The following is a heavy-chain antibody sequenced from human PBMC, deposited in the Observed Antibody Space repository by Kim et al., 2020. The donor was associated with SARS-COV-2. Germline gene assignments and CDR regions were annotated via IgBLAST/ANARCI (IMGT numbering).Heavy chain of an antibody. D-gene: IGHD6-13*01. CDR1: GYTFTSYY. V-gene: IGHV1-46*01. Sequence: ASVKVSCKASGYTFTSYYMHWVRQAPGQGLEWMGIINPSGGSTSYAQKFQGRVTMTRDTSTSTVYMELSSLRSEDTAVYYCAREKVGRIAAAGGFDPWGQGTLVTVSS. J-gene: IGHJ5*02. CDR2: INPSGGST. CDR3: AREKVGRIAAAGGFDP.